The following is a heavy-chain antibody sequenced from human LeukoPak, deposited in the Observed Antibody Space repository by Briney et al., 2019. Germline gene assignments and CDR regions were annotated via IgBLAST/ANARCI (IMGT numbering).Heavy chain of an antibody. CDR2: IYYSGST. Sequence: PSETLSLTCTVSGGSISSYYWSWIRQPPGKGLEWIGYIYYSGSTNYNPSLKSRVTISVDTSKNQFSLKLSSVTAADTAVYYCARGGQWGPWYYFGYWGQGTLVTVSS. CDR3: ARGGQWGPWYYFGY. CDR1: GGSISSYY. V-gene: IGHV4-59*01. J-gene: IGHJ4*02. D-gene: IGHD6-19*01.